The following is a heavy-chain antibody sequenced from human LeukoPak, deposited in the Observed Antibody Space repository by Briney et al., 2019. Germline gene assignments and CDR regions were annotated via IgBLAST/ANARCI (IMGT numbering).Heavy chain of an antibody. J-gene: IGHJ6*02. D-gene: IGHD2-15*01. CDR3: ARVEVGAANRQWYGMDV. CDR1: GGSISSYY. V-gene: IGHV4-59*01. Sequence: SETLSLTCTISGGSISSYYWSWIRQSPGKGLEWIGYVDYRGNTNYNPSLKSRVTISIDTSKSLFSLKLNSVTAADTAVYYCARVEVGAANRQWYGMDVWGQGTTVTVSS. CDR2: VDYRGNT.